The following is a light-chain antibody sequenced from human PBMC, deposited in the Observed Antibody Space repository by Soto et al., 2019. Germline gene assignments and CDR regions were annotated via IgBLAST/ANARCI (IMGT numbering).Light chain of an antibody. J-gene: IGLJ2*01. CDR2: NDS. Sequence: SYELTQPPMVSVAPGQTARVTCGGNNIGSENVHWYQQKPGQAPILVVYNDSDRPSGIPERFSGSKSGSSASLAISGLQSEDEADYYCAAWDDSLTGSVFGGGTKVTVL. V-gene: IGLV3-21*02. CDR3: AAWDDSLTGSV. CDR1: NIGSEN.